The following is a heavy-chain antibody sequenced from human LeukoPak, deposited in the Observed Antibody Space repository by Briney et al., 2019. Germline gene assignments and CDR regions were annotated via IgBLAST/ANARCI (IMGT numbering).Heavy chain of an antibody. Sequence: GASVKVSCKASGYTFTSYYMHWVRQAPGQGLEWMGIINPSGGSTSYAQKFQGRVTMTRDTSTSTVYMELSSLRSEDTAVYYCARGSGGTSREWLMDVWGQGTTVTVTS. CDR1: GYTFTSYY. CDR2: INPSGGST. D-gene: IGHD4-23*01. J-gene: IGHJ6*02. V-gene: IGHV1-46*01. CDR3: ARGSGGTSREWLMDV.